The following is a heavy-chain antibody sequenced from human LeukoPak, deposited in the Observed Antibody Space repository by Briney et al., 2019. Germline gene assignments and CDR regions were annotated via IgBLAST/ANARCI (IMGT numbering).Heavy chain of an antibody. V-gene: IGHV3-23*01. Sequence: PGGSLRLSCAASGFSFSTYAMSWVRQAPGKGLEWVSGISGSSSHTDDADFVKGRFTISRDNSRNSLHLQMNSLRAEDTAVYYCTKEYEKTNSAPEWGFDIWGQRTLVTVSS. CDR1: GFSFSTYA. CDR3: TKEYEKTNSAPEWGFDI. D-gene: IGHD3-3*01. CDR2: ISGSSSHT. J-gene: IGHJ4*02.